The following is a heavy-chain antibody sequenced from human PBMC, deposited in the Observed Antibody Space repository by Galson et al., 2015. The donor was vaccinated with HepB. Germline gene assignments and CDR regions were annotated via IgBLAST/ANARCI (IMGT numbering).Heavy chain of an antibody. V-gene: IGHV1-2*06. CDR2: INPNSGGT. CDR3: ARARSIGGVSDQ. J-gene: IGHJ5*02. CDR1: GYPFTGYY. D-gene: IGHD3-16*01. Sequence: SVKVSCKASGYPFTGYYMHWMRQAPGQGLEWMGRINPNSGGTNYAQKFQGRVTMTRDTSISTAYMELSRLRSDDTAVYYCARARSIGGVSDQWGQGTLVTVSS.